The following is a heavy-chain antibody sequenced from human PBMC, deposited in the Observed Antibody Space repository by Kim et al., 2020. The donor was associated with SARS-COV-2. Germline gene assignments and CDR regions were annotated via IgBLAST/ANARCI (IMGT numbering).Heavy chain of an antibody. J-gene: IGHJ5*02. CDR3: ARNEGYCSGGSCYGVGWFDP. CDR2: SGGTT. D-gene: IGHD2-15*01. CDR1: GGSMISRSDY. V-gene: IGHV4-39*01. Sequence: SETLSLTCTVSGGSMISRSDYWGWIRQPPGKGLQWIGSSGGTTYYSPSLRSRATISVDKSKNQFSLKLRSVTAADTAVYYCARNEGYCSGGSCYGVGWFDPWGQGTLVTVSS.